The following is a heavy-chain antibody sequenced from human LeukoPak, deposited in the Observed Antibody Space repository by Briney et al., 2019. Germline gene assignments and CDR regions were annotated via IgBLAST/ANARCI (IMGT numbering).Heavy chain of an antibody. J-gene: IGHJ4*02. Sequence: GGSLRLSCAASGFTFSSYSMNWVRQAPGKGLEWVSYISSRSRTIYYADSVKGRFTISRDNAKNSLYLQINSLRAEDTAVYCCARDSYYDNSGLIDYWGQGTLVTVSS. D-gene: IGHD3-22*01. CDR2: ISSRSRTI. CDR1: GFTFSSYS. CDR3: ARDSYYDNSGLIDY. V-gene: IGHV3-48*01.